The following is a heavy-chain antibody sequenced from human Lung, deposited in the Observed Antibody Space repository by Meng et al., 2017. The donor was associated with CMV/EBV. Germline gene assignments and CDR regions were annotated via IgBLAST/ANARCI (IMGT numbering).Heavy chain of an antibody. V-gene: IGHV4-4*02. CDR1: GDSITNPNW. Sequence: QVALRESGPALVKPSGTLSRPCAVSGDSITNPNWWAWVRQPPGKGLEWIGEIPHRGSSAYNPSVTSRVSMSIDKSKNQFSLKLTSVTAADTAVYHCLRRSGGSVWGQGTLVTVSS. D-gene: IGHD3-10*01. CDR2: IPHRGSS. CDR3: LRRSGGSV. J-gene: IGHJ1*01.